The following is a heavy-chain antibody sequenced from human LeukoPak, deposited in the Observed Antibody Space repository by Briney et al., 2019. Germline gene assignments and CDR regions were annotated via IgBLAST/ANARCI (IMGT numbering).Heavy chain of an antibody. J-gene: IGHJ4*02. Sequence: ASVKVSCKASGYTFTSYGISWVRQAPGQGLEWMGWISAYYGNTNYAQKLQGRVTMTTDTSTGTAYMELRSLRSDDTAVYYCARDRGRITMIKYYFDYWGQGTLVTVSS. V-gene: IGHV1-18*01. D-gene: IGHD3-22*01. CDR3: ARDRGRITMIKYYFDY. CDR2: ISAYYGNT. CDR1: GYTFTSYG.